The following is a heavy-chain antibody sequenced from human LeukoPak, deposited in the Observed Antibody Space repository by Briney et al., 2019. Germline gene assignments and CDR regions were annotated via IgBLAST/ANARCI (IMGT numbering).Heavy chain of an antibody. D-gene: IGHD3-10*01. CDR3: ARGGYYGSGNDFGFDP. Sequence: SETLSLTCTVSGGSISSYYWSWIRQPPGKGLEWIGYIYYSGSTYYKPSLKSRVTISVDTSKNQFSLKLSSVTAADTAVYYCARGGYYGSGNDFGFDPWGQGTLVTVSS. V-gene: IGHV4-59*01. J-gene: IGHJ5*02. CDR2: IYYSGST. CDR1: GGSISSYY.